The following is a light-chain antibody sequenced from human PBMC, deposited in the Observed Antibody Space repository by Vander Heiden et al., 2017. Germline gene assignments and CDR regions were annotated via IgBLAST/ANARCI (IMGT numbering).Light chain of an antibody. CDR3: QQSYSTPHT. V-gene: IGKV1-39*01. J-gene: IGKJ4*01. CDR2: AAS. CDR1: QGISSY. Sequence: IQMTQSPSSLSASVGERVTITCPASQGISSYLNWYQQKRGKAPNLLIYAASSLQSGVPSRFSGSGSETDFTLTISSLQPEDFATYYCQQSYSTPHTFGGGTKLEIK.